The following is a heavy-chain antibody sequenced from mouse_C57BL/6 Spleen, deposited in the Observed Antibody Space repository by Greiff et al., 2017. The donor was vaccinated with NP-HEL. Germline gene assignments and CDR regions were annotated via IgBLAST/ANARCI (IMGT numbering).Heavy chain of an antibody. D-gene: IGHD1-1*01. CDR2: IDPETGGT. Sequence: VQLQQSGAELVRPGASVTLSCKASGYTFTDYEMHWVKQTPVHGLEWIGAIDPETGGTAYNQKFKGKAILTADKSSSTAYMELRSLTSEDSAVYYCTTPVVAEKNAIDYCGEEASVTVSS. CDR1: GYTFTDYE. V-gene: IGHV1-15*01. J-gene: IGHJ4*01. CDR3: TTPVVAEKNAIDY.